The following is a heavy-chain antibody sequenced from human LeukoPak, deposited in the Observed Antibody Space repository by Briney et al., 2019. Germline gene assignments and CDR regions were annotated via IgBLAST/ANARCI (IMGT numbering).Heavy chain of an antibody. CDR3: VRGALPGDNWYFDL. CDR2: FGSAGDT. CDR1: GFPFSAYD. V-gene: IGHV3-13*01. Sequence: PGGSLRLSCATSGFPFSAYDMHWVRQAPGKGLEWVSAFGSAGDTYYPGAVKGRFTISRDYATDSLYLQMNSLRAGDTAVCFCVRGALPGDNWYFDLWGRGTLVTVSS. J-gene: IGHJ2*01.